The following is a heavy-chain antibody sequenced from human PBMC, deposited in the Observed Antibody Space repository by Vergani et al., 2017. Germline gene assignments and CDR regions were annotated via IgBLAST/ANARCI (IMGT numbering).Heavy chain of an antibody. D-gene: IGHD2-15*01. J-gene: IGHJ4*02. CDR2: IRFDGSVK. V-gene: IGHV3-30*02. CDR1: GFIFSNYG. Sequence: QVQLVESGGGVVQPGGSLRLSCAASGFIFSNYGMPWVRQAPGKGLDWVSFIRFDGSVKFHADSVKGRFIISRDQSKNTLHLQMNGLRPEDTAVYYCATAGAGNCGGASCYDFFEYWGQGTLVTVSS. CDR3: ATAGAGNCGGASCYDFFEY.